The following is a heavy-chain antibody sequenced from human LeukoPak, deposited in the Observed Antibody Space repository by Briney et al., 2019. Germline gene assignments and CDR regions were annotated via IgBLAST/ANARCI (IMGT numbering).Heavy chain of an antibody. Sequence: GGSLRLSCSASGFTFSTYAMHWVRQAPGKGLEYVSAISSNGNNTYYADSVKGRFTISRDNFKNTLYLQMTSLRTEDTAVYYCVKDGRGWLVDYWGQGTLVTVSS. CDR2: ISSNGNNT. D-gene: IGHD6-19*01. CDR3: VKDGRGWLVDY. V-gene: IGHV3-64D*06. J-gene: IGHJ4*02. CDR1: GFTFSTYA.